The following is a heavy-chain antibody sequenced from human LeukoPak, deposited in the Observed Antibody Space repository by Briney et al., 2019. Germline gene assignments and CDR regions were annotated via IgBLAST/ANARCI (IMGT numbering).Heavy chain of an antibody. CDR3: ARGVATFDY. D-gene: IGHD5-12*01. V-gene: IGHV4-61*02. J-gene: IGHJ4*02. Sequence: SETLSLTCTVSGGSISSGSYYWSWIRQPAGKGLEWIGRICTSGSTNYNPSLKSRVTISVDTSKNQFSLKLSSVTAADTAVYYCARGVATFDYWGQGTLFTVSS. CDR1: GGSISSGSYY. CDR2: ICTSGST.